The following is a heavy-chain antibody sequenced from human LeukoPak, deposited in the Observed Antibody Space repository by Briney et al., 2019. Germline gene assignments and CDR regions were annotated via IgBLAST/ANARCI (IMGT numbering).Heavy chain of an antibody. J-gene: IGHJ6*02. D-gene: IGHD1-1*01. CDR2: ISGSSSTI. V-gene: IGHV3-48*01. CDR3: ARALRTGTDYYYYYGMDV. CDR1: GFTFSNYD. Sequence: GGSLRLSCAASGFTFSNYDMNWVRQAPGKGLEWVSHISGSSSTIYYADSVKGRFTMSRHNSNNTLHLQMNSLRPEDTAIYYCARALRTGTDYYYYYGMDVWGQGTTVTVSS.